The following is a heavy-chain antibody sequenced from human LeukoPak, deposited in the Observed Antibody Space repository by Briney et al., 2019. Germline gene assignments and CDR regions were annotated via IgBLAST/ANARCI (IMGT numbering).Heavy chain of an antibody. CDR2: ISGYNGNT. CDR1: GYTFTTYN. J-gene: IGHJ4*02. CDR3: TRGASYDILTGYSQGILDY. V-gene: IGHV1-18*01. D-gene: IGHD3-9*01. Sequence: ASVKVSCKASGYTFTTYNINWVRQAPGQGLEWMGWISGYNGNTNYAQKLQGRVTMTRDTSISTAYMELSRLRSEDTAVYYCTRGASYDILTGYSQGILDYWGQGTLVTVSS.